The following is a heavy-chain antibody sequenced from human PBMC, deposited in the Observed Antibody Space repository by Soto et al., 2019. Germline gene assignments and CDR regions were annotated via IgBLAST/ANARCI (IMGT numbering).Heavy chain of an antibody. CDR1: GYSFTNYW. V-gene: IGHV5-10-1*01. CDR2: IDPSDSYI. CDR3: ARHDCSSTRCYNFGMDV. D-gene: IGHD2-2*02. Sequence: GESLKISCKGSGYSFTNYWISWVRQVPGKGLEWMGRIDPSDSYIKYSPSFQGHVTISADNSISTAYLQRSSLKASDTAMYYCARHDCSSTRCYNFGMDVWGQGTTVTVSS. J-gene: IGHJ6*02.